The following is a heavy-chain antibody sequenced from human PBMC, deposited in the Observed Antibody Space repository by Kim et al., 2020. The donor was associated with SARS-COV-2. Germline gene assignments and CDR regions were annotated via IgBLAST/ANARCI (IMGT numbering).Heavy chain of an antibody. CDR2: ISGSGGST. CDR3: AKYFQVVTTKYYYGMDV. J-gene: IGHJ6*02. D-gene: IGHD2-21*02. CDR1: GFTFSSYA. V-gene: IGHV3-23*01. Sequence: GGSLRLSCAASGFTFSSYAMSWVRQAPGKGLEWVSAISGSGGSTYYADSVKGRFTISRDNSKNTLYLQMNSLRAEDTAVYYCAKYFQVVTTKYYYGMDVWGQGTTVTVSS.